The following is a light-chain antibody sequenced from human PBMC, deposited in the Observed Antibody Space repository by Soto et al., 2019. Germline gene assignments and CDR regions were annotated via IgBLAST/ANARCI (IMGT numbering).Light chain of an antibody. CDR3: ASWDDSLSGVV. V-gene: IGLV1-44*01. CDR1: TSNIGSTT. J-gene: IGLJ2*01. CDR2: TIN. Sequence: QSVLTQPPSASGTPGQRVTISCSGSTSNIGSTTANWYQQFPGTAPKLLIYTINQRPSGVPDRFSGSRSGTSASLAISGLQSEDEADYYCASWDDSLSGVVFGGGTKLTVL.